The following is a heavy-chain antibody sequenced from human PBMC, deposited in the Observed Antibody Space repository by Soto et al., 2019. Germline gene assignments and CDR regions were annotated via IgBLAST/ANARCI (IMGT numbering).Heavy chain of an antibody. D-gene: IGHD3-22*01. J-gene: IGHJ4*02. CDR1: GASFSDYY. V-gene: IGHV4-34*01. Sequence: PSETLSPTCAVYGASFSDYYWSWIRQPPGKGPEWIGEINHSGSTNYNPSLKSRVTISVDTSKNQFSLKLTSVTAADTAVYYCARGPYYYGTSGYYPAFWYFDHWGQGSLVTVSS. CDR3: ARGPYYYGTSGYYPAFWYFDH. CDR2: INHSGST.